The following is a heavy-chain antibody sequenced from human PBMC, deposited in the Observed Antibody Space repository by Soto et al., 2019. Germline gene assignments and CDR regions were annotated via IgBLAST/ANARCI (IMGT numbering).Heavy chain of an antibody. D-gene: IGHD1-1*01. CDR3: ARDLELEPPYGMDV. CDR1: GYTFTTHA. V-gene: IGHV1-3*01. Sequence: ASVKVSCKASGYTFTTHAMHWVRQAPGQSLEWMGWINGGTGQTKHSQRFQGRVNITRDTSASTAYMELSSLRSEDTAVYYCARDLELEPPYGMDVWGQGTTVTVSS. CDR2: INGGTGQT. J-gene: IGHJ6*02.